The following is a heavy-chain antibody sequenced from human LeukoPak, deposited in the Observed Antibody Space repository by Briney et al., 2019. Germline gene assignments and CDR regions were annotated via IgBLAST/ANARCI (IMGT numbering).Heavy chain of an antibody. Sequence: SETLSLTCTVSGGSISSYYWSWIRQPPGKGLEWIGYIYYSGSTNYNPSLKSRVTISVDTSKNQFSLKLSSVTAADTAVYYCAREANYYDSSGRTWSFDYWGRGTLVTVS. J-gene: IGHJ4*02. V-gene: IGHV4-59*01. CDR1: GGSISSYY. CDR3: AREANYYDSSGRTWSFDY. D-gene: IGHD3-22*01. CDR2: IYYSGST.